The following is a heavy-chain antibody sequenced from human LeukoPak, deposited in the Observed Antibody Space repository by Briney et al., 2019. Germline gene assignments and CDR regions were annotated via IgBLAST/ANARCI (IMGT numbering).Heavy chain of an antibody. J-gene: IGHJ4*02. V-gene: IGHV3-30*18. CDR3: TKGGFKYFDWSYFDY. Sequence: PGRSLRLSCAASGFTFSSYAMYWVRQAPGKELEWVALISYDGSYQYSADSVRGRFTISRDNSRNSLYLQMNSLRAEDTAFYYCTKGGFKYFDWSYFDYWGQGTLVTVSS. CDR1: GFTFSSYA. D-gene: IGHD3-9*01. CDR2: ISYDGSYQ.